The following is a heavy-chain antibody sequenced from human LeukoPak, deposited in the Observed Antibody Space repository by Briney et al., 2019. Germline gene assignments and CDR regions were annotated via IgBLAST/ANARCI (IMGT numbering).Heavy chain of an antibody. CDR1: GFIFRNYA. D-gene: IGHD3-9*01. J-gene: IGHJ4*02. CDR2: ITGSGDTT. CDR3: AKWGDYDILTGYYVSDF. Sequence: GRSLRLSCAASGFIFRNYAMSWVRQAPGKGLEWVSAITGSGDTTYYADSVKGRFTISRDNSKNTLYVEMNTLRAEDTAVYYCAKWGDYDILTGYYVSDFWGQGALVTVSS. V-gene: IGHV3-23*01.